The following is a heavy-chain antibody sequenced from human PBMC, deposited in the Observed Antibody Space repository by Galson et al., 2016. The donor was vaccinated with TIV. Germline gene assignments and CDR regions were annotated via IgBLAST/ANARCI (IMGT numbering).Heavy chain of an antibody. J-gene: IGHJ4*02. V-gene: IGHV2-70*17. CDR2: IDWDDDK. CDR1: GFSLSTYGMS. Sequence: PALVKPTQTLTLTCTFSGFSLSTYGMSVGWIRQPPGKALEWLARIDWDDDKFYNSSLKTRLTISKDISRNQVVLTMTNMDPVDTATYYCARAPISIFGLATSYYLDYWGQGTLVTVSS. D-gene: IGHD3-3*01. CDR3: ARAPISIFGLATSYYLDY.